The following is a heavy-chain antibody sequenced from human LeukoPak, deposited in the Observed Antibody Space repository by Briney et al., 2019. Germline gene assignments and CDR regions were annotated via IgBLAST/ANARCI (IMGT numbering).Heavy chain of an antibody. J-gene: IGHJ5*02. D-gene: IGHD3-10*01. CDR2: IYYSGST. CDR3: ARLVLLYAWFDP. Sequence: SETLSLTCTVSGGSIGSSSYYWGWIRQPPGKGLEWIGSIYYSGSTYYNPSLKSRVTISVDTSKNQFSLKLSSVTAADTAVYYCARLVLLYAWFDPWGQGTLVTVSS. V-gene: IGHV4-39*01. CDR1: GGSIGSSSYY.